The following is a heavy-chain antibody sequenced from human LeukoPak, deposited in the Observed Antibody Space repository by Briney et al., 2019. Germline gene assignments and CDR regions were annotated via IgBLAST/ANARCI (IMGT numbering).Heavy chain of an antibody. D-gene: IGHD1-26*01. CDR3: AKAYGGSYYFSHAFDI. CDR1: GFTFSSYA. Sequence: PGGSLRLSCAASGFTFSSYAMSWVRQAPGKGLEWVSAISGSGGSTYYADSVKGRFTISRDNSKNTLYLQMNSLRAEDTAVYYCAKAYGGSYYFSHAFDIWGQGTMVTVSS. CDR2: ISGSGGST. V-gene: IGHV3-23*01. J-gene: IGHJ3*02.